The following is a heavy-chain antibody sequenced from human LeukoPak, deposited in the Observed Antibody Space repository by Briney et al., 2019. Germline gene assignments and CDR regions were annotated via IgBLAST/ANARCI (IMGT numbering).Heavy chain of an antibody. D-gene: IGHD2/OR15-2a*01. V-gene: IGHV3-53*01. Sequence: GGSLRLSCAASGFIFSNNYMSWVRQAPGKGLEWVSLIYNDCKTYYADSVKGRFTISRDNSKNTLFLQMNSLRAEDTAVYYCARVQRPLSYVYWGQGTLVTVSS. CDR2: IYNDCKT. J-gene: IGHJ4*02. CDR3: ARVQRPLSYVY. CDR1: GFIFSNNY.